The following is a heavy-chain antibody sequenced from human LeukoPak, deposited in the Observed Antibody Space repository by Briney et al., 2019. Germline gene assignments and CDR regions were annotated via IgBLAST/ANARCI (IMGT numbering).Heavy chain of an antibody. Sequence: GGSLRLSCAASGFTFDDYGMSWVRQAPGKGLECVSGINWNGGSTGYADSVKGRFTISRDNAKNSLYLQMNSLRAEDTALYYCAREGCSSTSCSNDAFDIWGQGTMVTVSS. CDR2: INWNGGST. V-gene: IGHV3-20*04. D-gene: IGHD2-2*01. J-gene: IGHJ3*02. CDR1: GFTFDDYG. CDR3: AREGCSSTSCSNDAFDI.